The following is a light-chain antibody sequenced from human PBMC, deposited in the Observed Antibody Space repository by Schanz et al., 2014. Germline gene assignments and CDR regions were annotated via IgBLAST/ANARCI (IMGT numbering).Light chain of an antibody. CDR1: QSVSSY. CDR3: QQYYSIPLT. J-gene: IGKJ4*01. V-gene: IGKV3D-15*01. CDR2: GAS. Sequence: EIVLTQSPGTLSLSPGERATLSCRASQSVSSYLAWYQQKPGQAPRLLIHGASTRATGIPARFSGSGSGTEFTLTISSLQSEDVAVYYCQQYYSIPLTFGGGTKVEVK.